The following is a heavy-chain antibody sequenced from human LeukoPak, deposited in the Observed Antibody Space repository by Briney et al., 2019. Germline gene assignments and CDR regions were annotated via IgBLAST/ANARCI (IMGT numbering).Heavy chain of an antibody. D-gene: IGHD3-22*01. J-gene: IGHJ6*03. Sequence: ASVEVSCKASGYTFTSYYMHWVRQAPGQGLEWMGIINPSGGSTSYAQKFQGRVTMTRDMSTSTVYMELSSLRSEDTAVYYCARDRPYYYDSSGYYPGYMDVWGKGTTVTVSS. CDR3: ARDRPYYYDSSGYYPGYMDV. V-gene: IGHV1-46*01. CDR1: GYTFTSYY. CDR2: INPSGGST.